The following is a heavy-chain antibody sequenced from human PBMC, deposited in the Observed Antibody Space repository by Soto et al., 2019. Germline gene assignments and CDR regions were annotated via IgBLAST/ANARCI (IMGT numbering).Heavy chain of an antibody. V-gene: IGHV6-1*01. CDR2: TYYRSKWYN. D-gene: IGHD6-13*01. J-gene: IGHJ6*02. Sequence: SQTLSLTCAISVDSVSSNSAAWNCIGQSPSRGLEWLGRTYYRSKWYNDYAVSVKSRITINPDTSKNQFSLQLNSVTPEDTAVYYCAREGYSSSWLLGDYYYYGMDVWGQGTTVTVSS. CDR1: VDSVSSNSAA. CDR3: AREGYSSSWLLGDYYYYGMDV.